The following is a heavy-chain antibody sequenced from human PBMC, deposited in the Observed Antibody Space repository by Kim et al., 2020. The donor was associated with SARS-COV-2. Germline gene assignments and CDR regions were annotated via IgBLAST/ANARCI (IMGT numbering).Heavy chain of an antibody. V-gene: IGHV4-39*07. J-gene: IGHJ4*02. Sequence: SETLSLTCTVSGGSISSSSYYWGWIRQPPGKGLEWIGSIYYSGSTYYNPSLKSRVTISIDTSKNQFSLKLRSVTAADTAVYYCARDPPYCSGASCYPYYFDYWGQGTLVTVSS. CDR1: GGSISSSSYY. CDR3: ARDPPYCSGASCYPYYFDY. D-gene: IGHD2-15*01. CDR2: IYYSGST.